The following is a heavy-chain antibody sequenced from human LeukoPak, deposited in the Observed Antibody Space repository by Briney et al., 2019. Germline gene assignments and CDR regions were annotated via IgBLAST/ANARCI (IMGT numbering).Heavy chain of an antibody. V-gene: IGHV3-23*01. Sequence: GGSLRLSCAASGFTFKTYAMSWVRQAPGKGLEWVSAISGGGDITYYADSVTGRFTISRDNSKDTLFLQMHSLRPGDTAVYYCVREDTPATANYWGQGTLVTISS. J-gene: IGHJ4*02. D-gene: IGHD2-21*02. CDR2: ISGGGDIT. CDR3: VREDTPATANY. CDR1: GFTFKTYA.